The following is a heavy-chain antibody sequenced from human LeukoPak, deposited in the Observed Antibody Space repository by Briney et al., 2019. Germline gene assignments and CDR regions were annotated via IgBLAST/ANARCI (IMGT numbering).Heavy chain of an antibody. V-gene: IGHV3-48*03. CDR3: ARVPGSSGWNYYFDY. D-gene: IGHD6-19*01. CDR1: GVTFSSYE. J-gene: IGHJ4*02. Sequence: GGCLRLSCAASGVTFSSYEMTWVRQAPGKGLEWVSYISISGNSVHYADSVKGRFTISRDNTKNSLYLQMNSLRAEDTAVYYCARVPGSSGWNYYFDYWGQGTLVTLSS. CDR2: ISISGNSV.